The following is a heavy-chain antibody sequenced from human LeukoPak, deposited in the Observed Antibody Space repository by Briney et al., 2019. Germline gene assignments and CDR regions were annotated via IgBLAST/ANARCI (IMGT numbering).Heavy chain of an antibody. D-gene: IGHD3-9*01. CDR3: ARDGVVEILTGPGYYFDY. Sequence: ASVKVSCKASGYTFTSYGISWVRQAPGQGLEWMGWISAYNGSTNYAQKLQGRVTMTTDTSTSTAYMELRSLRSDDTAVYYCARDGVVEILTGPGYYFDYWGQGTLVTVSS. CDR2: ISAYNGST. V-gene: IGHV1-18*01. J-gene: IGHJ4*02. CDR1: GYTFTSYG.